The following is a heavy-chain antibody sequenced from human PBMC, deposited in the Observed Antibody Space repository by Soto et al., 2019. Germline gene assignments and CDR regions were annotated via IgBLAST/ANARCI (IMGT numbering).Heavy chain of an antibody. Sequence: QVQLVRSGAEVKTPGSSVKVSCKASGGIFTRYDIRWVRQAPGQGLEWMGVLIPIFGTANYAQKFQGRVTITADATTSTAYMELSSLRSADTAMYYCAINEGRDVSTFDYWGQGTLVTVSS. V-gene: IGHV1-69*01. CDR3: AINEGRDVSTFDY. CDR1: GGIFTRYD. J-gene: IGHJ4*02. D-gene: IGHD3-10*02. CDR2: LIPIFGTA.